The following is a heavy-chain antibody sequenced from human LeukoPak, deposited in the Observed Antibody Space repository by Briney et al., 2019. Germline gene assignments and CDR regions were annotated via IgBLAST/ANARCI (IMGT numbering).Heavy chain of an antibody. CDR1: GFTLSGAW. J-gene: IGHJ4*02. CDR3: TRVSGLGMNEYYYL. D-gene: IGHD3-10*01. V-gene: IGHV3-74*01. Sequence: GGSLRLSCAVSGFTLSGAWMHRVRQAPGKGLMWVSRINDDGSNTRHADSVKGRFTISRDIAKNTLYLQMNSLRAEDTAVYYCTRVSGLGMNEYYYLWGQGTLVTVSS. CDR2: INDDGSNT.